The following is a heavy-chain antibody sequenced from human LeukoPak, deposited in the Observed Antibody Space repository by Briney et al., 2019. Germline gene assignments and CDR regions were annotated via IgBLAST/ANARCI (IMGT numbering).Heavy chain of an antibody. CDR3: VREFGKIDGGT. D-gene: IGHD3-16*01. CDR2: INSDGSIT. J-gene: IGHJ5*02. Sequence: GGSLRLSCAASGFTFSSYWMHWVRQAPGKGLVWVSLINSDGSITSYADSVKGRFTISRDNAKNTLFLQMNSPRAEDTAVYYCVREFGKIDGGTWGQGTLVTVSS. V-gene: IGHV3-74*01. CDR1: GFTFSSYW.